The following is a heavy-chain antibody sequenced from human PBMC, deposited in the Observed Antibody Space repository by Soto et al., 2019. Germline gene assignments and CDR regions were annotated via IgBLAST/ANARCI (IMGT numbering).Heavy chain of an antibody. CDR2: ISSSSSTI. V-gene: IGHV3-48*01. CDR3: ARDDRVAVASFDY. J-gene: IGHJ4*02. D-gene: IGHD6-19*01. CDR1: GFTFSSYS. Sequence: PGGSLRLSCAASGFTFSSYSMNWVRQAPGKGLEWVSYISSSSSTIYYADSVKGRFTISRDNAKNSLYLQMNSLRAEDTAVYYCARDDRVAVASFDYWGQGALVTVYS.